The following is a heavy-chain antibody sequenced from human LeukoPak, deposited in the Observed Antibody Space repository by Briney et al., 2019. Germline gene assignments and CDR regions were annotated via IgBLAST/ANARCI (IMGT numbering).Heavy chain of an antibody. J-gene: IGHJ4*02. CDR2: VNHSGST. D-gene: IGHD1-7*01. CDR1: GGSFSGYY. Sequence: SETLSLTCAVYGGSFSGYYWSRIRQPPGKGLEWIGEVNHSGSTNYNPSLKSRVTISVDTSKNQFSLKLSSVTAADTAVYYCARGSLSWNYVFYWGQGTLVTVSS. V-gene: IGHV4-34*01. CDR3: ARGSLSWNYVFY.